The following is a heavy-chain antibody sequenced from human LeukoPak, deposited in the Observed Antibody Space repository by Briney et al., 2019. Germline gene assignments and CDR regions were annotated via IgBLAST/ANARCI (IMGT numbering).Heavy chain of an antibody. J-gene: IGHJ4*02. CDR1: GYTFPSYY. CDR3: ARDLSGGKLRYFDWLPPDY. Sequence: ASVKVSCKASGYTFPSYYMHWVRQAPGQGLEWMGIINPNAGTTSYAQKFQGRVTVTRDTSTSTVYMELSSLRSEDTAVYYCARDLSGGKLRYFDWLPPDYWGQGTLVTVSS. D-gene: IGHD3-9*01. V-gene: IGHV1-46*01. CDR2: INPNAGTT.